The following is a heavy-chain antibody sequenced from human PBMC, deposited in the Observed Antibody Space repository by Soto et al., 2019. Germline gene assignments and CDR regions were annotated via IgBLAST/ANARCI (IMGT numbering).Heavy chain of an antibody. J-gene: IGHJ6*03. CDR2: MNPNSGNT. V-gene: IGHV1-8*01. CDR1: GYTFTSYD. Sequence: ASVKVSCKASGYTFTSYDINWVRQATGQGLEWMGWMNPNSGNTGYAQKFQGRVTMTRNTSISTAYMELSSLRSEDTAVYYCARGADIVSTIYYYYYYMDFWGKGSTVPVSS. D-gene: IGHD5-12*01. CDR3: ARGADIVSTIYYYYYYMDF.